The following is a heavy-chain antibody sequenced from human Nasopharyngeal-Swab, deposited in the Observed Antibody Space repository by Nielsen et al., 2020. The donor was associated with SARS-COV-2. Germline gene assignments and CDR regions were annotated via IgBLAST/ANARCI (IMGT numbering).Heavy chain of an antibody. D-gene: IGHD6-19*01. CDR1: GFTFSSYA. Sequence: SLKISCAASGFTFSSYAMHWVRQAPGKGLEWVAVISYDGSNKYYADSVKGRFTISRDNSKNTLYLQMNSLRAEDTAVYYCARDGPVSYSSGWYFTPDLNGSFDYWGQGTLVTVSS. CDR2: ISYDGSNK. CDR3: ARDGPVSYSSGWYFTPDLNGSFDY. J-gene: IGHJ4*02. V-gene: IGHV3-30*04.